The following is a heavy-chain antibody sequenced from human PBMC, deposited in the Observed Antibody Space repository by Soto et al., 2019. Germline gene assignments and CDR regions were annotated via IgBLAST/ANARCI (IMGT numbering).Heavy chain of an antibody. J-gene: IGHJ5*02. Sequence: PSETLSLTCAVYGGSFSGYYWSWIRQPPGKGLEWIGEINHSGSTNYNPSLKSRVTISVDTSKNQFSLKLSSVTAADTAVYYCVRAYYDTFGYSLDPWGQGTLVT. CDR3: VRAYYDTFGYSLDP. CDR2: INHSGST. D-gene: IGHD3-22*01. V-gene: IGHV4-34*01. CDR1: GGSFSGYY.